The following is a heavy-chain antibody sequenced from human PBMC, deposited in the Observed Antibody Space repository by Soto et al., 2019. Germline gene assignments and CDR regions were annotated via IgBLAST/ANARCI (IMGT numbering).Heavy chain of an antibody. CDR2: IYHSGST. V-gene: IGHV4-30-2*01. Sequence: TLFPTFAVSGGSISSCGYSWSWIRQPPGEGLEGNGDIYHSGSTYHNPPHKSRGTKTINTSKNQYSLKQKPETVADTAVYYCARRYGSCFDYWGQGTLVTVSS. J-gene: IGHJ4*02. CDR1: GGSISSCGYS. D-gene: IGHD5-18*01. CDR3: ARRYGSCFDY.